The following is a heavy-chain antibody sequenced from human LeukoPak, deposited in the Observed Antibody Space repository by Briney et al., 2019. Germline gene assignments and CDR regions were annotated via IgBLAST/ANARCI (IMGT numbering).Heavy chain of an antibody. CDR2: IYYSGST. Sequence: SETLSLTCTVSGGSISSYYWSWIRHPPGKGLEWIGYIYYSGSTNYNPSLKSRVTISVDTSKNQFSLKLSSVTAADTAVYYCARESASDAFDIWGQGTMVAVSS. J-gene: IGHJ3*02. V-gene: IGHV4-59*01. CDR1: GGSISSYY. CDR3: ARESASDAFDI.